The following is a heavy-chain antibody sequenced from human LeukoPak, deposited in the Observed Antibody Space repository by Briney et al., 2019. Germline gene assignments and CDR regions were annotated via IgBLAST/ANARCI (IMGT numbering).Heavy chain of an antibody. CDR1: GGSFSGYY. V-gene: IGHV4-34*01. CDR3: ASGHSGYELDYYYYYMDV. D-gene: IGHD5-12*01. CDR2: INHSGST. Sequence: SETLSLTCAVYGGSFSGYYWSWIRQPPGKGLEWIGEINHSGSTNYNPSLKSRVTISVDTSKNQFSLKLSSVTAADTAVYYCASGHSGYELDYYYYYMDVWGKGTTVTVSS. J-gene: IGHJ6*03.